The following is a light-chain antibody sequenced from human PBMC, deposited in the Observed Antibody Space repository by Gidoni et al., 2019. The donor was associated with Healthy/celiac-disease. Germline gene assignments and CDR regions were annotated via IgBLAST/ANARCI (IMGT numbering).Light chain of an antibody. Sequence: EIVLTQSPGTLSLSPGERATLSCRASQSVSSSYLAWYQQKPGQAPRLLIYGASSRATGIPDRFSGSGSGTDFTVTISRLEPEDFAVYYCQRYGSPYTFGQXTKLEIK. CDR2: GAS. V-gene: IGKV3-20*01. CDR1: QSVSSSY. CDR3: QRYGSPYT. J-gene: IGKJ2*01.